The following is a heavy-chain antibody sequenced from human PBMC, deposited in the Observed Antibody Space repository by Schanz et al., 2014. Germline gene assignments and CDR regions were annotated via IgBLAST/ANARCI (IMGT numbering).Heavy chain of an antibody. Sequence: QVHLVQSGAEVHKPGASLKISCKASGYTFTSDSMHWVRQAPGQGLEWMGMINPSGGSTTYAQKFQGRVTMTRDTSTSTVYMEWSSLRSEDTAVYYCARDGVDAAAGGNYWGQGTLVTVSS. CDR2: INPSGGST. D-gene: IGHD6-13*01. CDR3: ARDGVDAAAGGNY. CDR1: GYTFTSDS. J-gene: IGHJ4*02. V-gene: IGHV1-46*03.